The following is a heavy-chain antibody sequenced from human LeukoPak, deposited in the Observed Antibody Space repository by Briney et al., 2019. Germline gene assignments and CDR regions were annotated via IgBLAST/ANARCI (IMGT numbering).Heavy chain of an antibody. CDR1: GGSISGYY. V-gene: IGHV4-59*08. Sequence: SETLSLTCTVSGGSISGYYWSWIRQPPGKGLEWIGYIYYSGSTNYNPSLKSRVTISVDTSKNQFSLKLRSVTAADTAVYYCARMVIRAYCSGGGCYEHAFDIWGQGTMVTVSS. D-gene: IGHD2-15*01. CDR3: ARMVIRAYCSGGGCYEHAFDI. J-gene: IGHJ3*02. CDR2: IYYSGST.